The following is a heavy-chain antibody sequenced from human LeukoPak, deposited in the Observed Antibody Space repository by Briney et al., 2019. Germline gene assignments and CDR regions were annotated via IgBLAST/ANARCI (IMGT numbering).Heavy chain of an antibody. J-gene: IGHJ4*02. CDR1: GYTFTGYY. CDR3: ARGNYYDSSGYEGGLDY. V-gene: IGHV1-2*02. D-gene: IGHD3-22*01. CDR2: INPNSGGT. Sequence: ASVKVSCKASGYTFTGYYMHWVRQAPGQGLEWMGWINPNSGGTNYAQKFQGRVTMTRDTSISTAYMELSRLRSDDTAVYYCARGNYYDSSGYEGGLDYWGQGTLVTVSS.